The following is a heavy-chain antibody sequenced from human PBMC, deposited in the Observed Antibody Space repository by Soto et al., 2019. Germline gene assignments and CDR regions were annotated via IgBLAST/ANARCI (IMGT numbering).Heavy chain of an antibody. Sequence: ASVKVSCKASGHTFTGYYMHWVRQAPGQGLEWMGWIYPNSGGTNYAQKFQGWVTMTRDTSISTAYMELSRLRSDDTAVYYCARVSGYDSSGYYYYGMDVWGQGTTVTVSS. J-gene: IGHJ6*02. CDR1: GHTFTGYY. V-gene: IGHV1-2*04. CDR2: IYPNSGGT. D-gene: IGHD3-22*01. CDR3: ARVSGYDSSGYYYYGMDV.